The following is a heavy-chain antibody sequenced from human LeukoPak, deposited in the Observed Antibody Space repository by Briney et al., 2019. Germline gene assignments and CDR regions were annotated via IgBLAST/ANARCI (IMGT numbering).Heavy chain of an antibody. CDR2: INPSGGST. V-gene: IGHV1-46*01. J-gene: IGHJ5*02. Sequence: ASVKVSCKASGYTFTSDYMHWVRQAPGQGLEWMGIINPSGGSTSYAQKFQGRVTMTRDMSTSTVYMELSSLRSEDTAVYYCATNILVRDIINWFDPWGQGTLVTVSS. CDR3: ATNILVRDIINWFDP. CDR1: GYTFTSDY. D-gene: IGHD3-10*01.